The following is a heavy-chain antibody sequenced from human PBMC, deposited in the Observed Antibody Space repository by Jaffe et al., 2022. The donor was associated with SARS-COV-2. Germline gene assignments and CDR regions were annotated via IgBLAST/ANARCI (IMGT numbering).Heavy chain of an antibody. CDR1: GFTFSSYA. Sequence: EVQLLESGGGLVQPGGSLRLSCAASGFTFSSYAMSWVRQAPGKGLEWVSAISGSGGSTYYADSVKGRFTISRDNSKNTLYLQMNSLRAEDTAVYYCAKDPSRRGYSGYDYYYYYGMDVWGQGTTVTVSS. J-gene: IGHJ6*02. D-gene: IGHD5-12*01. CDR3: AKDPSRRGYSGYDYYYYYGMDV. V-gene: IGHV3-23*01. CDR2: ISGSGGST.